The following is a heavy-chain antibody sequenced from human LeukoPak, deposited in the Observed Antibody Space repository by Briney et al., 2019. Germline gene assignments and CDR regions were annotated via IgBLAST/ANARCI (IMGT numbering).Heavy chain of an antibody. V-gene: IGHV3-43*02. CDR2: IKGNGDTT. CDR1: GFTFHNYA. J-gene: IGHJ4*02. Sequence: PGGSPRLSCAASGFTFHNYAMHWVRQAPGKGLEWVSLIKGNGDTTYNADSVKGRFTISRDNSKNSLYLQINSLRAEDTALYYCAKDIGSGWSFDYWGQGTLVTVSS. D-gene: IGHD6-19*01. CDR3: AKDIGSGWSFDY.